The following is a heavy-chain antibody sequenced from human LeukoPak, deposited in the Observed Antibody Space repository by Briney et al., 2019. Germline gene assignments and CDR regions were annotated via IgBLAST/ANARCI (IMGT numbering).Heavy chain of an antibody. Sequence: PGGSLRLSCAASGFTFSSYEMNWVRHAPGKGLEWVSYISSSGSTIYYADSVKGRFTISRDNAKNSLYLQMNSQRAEDTAVYYCAAFDIVVVVAAGGYYYGMDVWGQGTTVTVSS. CDR1: GFTFSSYE. CDR3: AAFDIVVVVAAGGYYYGMDV. CDR2: ISSSGSTI. J-gene: IGHJ6*02. V-gene: IGHV3-48*03. D-gene: IGHD2-15*01.